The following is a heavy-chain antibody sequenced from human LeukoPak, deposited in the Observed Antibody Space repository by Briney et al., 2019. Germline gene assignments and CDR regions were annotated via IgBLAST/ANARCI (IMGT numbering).Heavy chain of an antibody. CDR2: ISYDGSNK. D-gene: IGHD3-10*01. CDR3: ARDHLVRGVIVGANWFDP. V-gene: IGHV3-30*04. CDR1: GFTFSSYA. Sequence: GGSLRLSCAASGFTFSSYATHWVRQAPGKGLEWVAVISYDGSNKYYADSVKGRFTISRDNSKNTLYLQMNSLRAEDTAVYYCARDHLVRGVIVGANWFDPWGQGTLVTVSS. J-gene: IGHJ5*02.